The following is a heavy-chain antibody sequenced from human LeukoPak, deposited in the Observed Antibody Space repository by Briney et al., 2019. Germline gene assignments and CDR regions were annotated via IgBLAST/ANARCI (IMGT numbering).Heavy chain of an antibody. CDR1: GFTFTDYW. J-gene: IGHJ4*02. CDR2: IKQDGSDK. V-gene: IGHV3-7*01. CDR3: AKKQSSSAPGDY. D-gene: IGHD6-6*01. Sequence: GGSLRLSCAASGFTFTDYWMSWVRQVPGKGPEWVANIKQDGSDKYYVDSVKGRFTISRDNSKNTLYLQMNSLRAEDTAVYYCAKKQSSSAPGDYWGQGTLVTVSS.